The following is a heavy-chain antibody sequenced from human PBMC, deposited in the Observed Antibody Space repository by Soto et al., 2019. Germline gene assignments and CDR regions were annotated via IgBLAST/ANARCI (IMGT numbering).Heavy chain of an antibody. J-gene: IGHJ5*02. CDR1: GASISGFY. V-gene: IGHV4-4*07. Sequence: SETLSLTCTVSGASISGFYWSWIRKSAGKGLEWIGRIYATGTTDYNPSLKSRVMMSVDTSKRQFSLKLRSVTAADTAVYYCVRDGTKTLRDWFDPWGQGMSVTVSS. CDR3: VRDGTKTLRDWFDP. CDR2: IYATGTT. D-gene: IGHD1-1*01.